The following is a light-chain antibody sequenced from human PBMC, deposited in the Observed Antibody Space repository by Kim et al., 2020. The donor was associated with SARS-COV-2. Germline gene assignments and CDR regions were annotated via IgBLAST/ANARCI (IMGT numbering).Light chain of an antibody. CDR1: SSNIGAGYD. Sequence: QTVTVSCIGSSSNIGAGYDVHWYQHLPTTAPKLLIYSTGNRPSGVPDRFSGSKSGTSASLAITGLQAEDEADYYCQSYDSSLSGYVFGSGTKVTVL. J-gene: IGLJ1*01. CDR2: STG. V-gene: IGLV1-40*01. CDR3: QSYDSSLSGYV.